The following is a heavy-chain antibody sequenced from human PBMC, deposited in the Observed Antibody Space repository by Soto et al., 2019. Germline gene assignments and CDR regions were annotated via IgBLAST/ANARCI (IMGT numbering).Heavy chain of an antibody. J-gene: IGHJ4*02. CDR2: ISWNSGDI. V-gene: IGHV3-9*01. D-gene: IGHD2-15*01. CDR1: GFTFDEYA. Sequence: VHLVESGGGLVPPGTSLRLSCAASGFTFDEYAMHWVRQAPGKGLEWVSGISWNSGDIDYVDSVEGRFTISRDNAQNSLHLEMNSLRAKDTALYYCAAFCSGGDCERFDYWGQGTLVTVSS. CDR3: AAFCSGGDCERFDY.